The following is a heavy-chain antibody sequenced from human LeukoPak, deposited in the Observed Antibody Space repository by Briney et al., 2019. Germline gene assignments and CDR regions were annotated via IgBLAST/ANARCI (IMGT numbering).Heavy chain of an antibody. CDR1: GFTFSDYY. CDR2: ISSSGSTI. V-gene: IGHV3-11*01. CDR3: ARDPTYYGSGSYYNDY. D-gene: IGHD3-10*01. J-gene: IGHJ4*02. Sequence: GGSLRLSCAASGFTFSDYYMSWIRQAPGKGLEWVPYISSSGSTIYYADSVKGRFTISRDNAKNSLYLQMNSLRAEDTAVYYCARDPTYYGSGSYYNDYWGQGTLVTVSS.